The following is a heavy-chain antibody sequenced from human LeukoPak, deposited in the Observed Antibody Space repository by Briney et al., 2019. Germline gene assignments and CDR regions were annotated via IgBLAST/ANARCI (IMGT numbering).Heavy chain of an antibody. CDR3: ARVSRGERPHYGAIDY. CDR2: IIPIFGTA. CDR1: GGTFSSYA. V-gene: IGHV1-69*05. J-gene: IGHJ4*02. Sequence: SVKLSCKASGGTFSSYAISWVRQAPGQGLEWMGRIIPIFGTANYAQKFQGRVTITTDESTSTAYMELSSLRSGDTAAYYCARVSRGERPHYGAIDYWGQGTLVTVSS. D-gene: IGHD4-17*01.